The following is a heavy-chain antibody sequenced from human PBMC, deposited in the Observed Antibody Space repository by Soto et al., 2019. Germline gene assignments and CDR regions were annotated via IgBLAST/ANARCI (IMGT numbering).Heavy chain of an antibody. CDR3: ARLQMTTVTPYFDY. CDR1: GFTFSSYS. Sequence: GGSLRLSCAASGFTFSSYSMNWVRQAPGKGLEWVSYISSSSSTIYYADSVKGRFTISRDNAKNSLYLQMNSLRAEDTAVYYCARLQMTTVTPYFDYWGQGTLVTVSS. CDR2: ISSSSSTI. J-gene: IGHJ4*02. D-gene: IGHD4-17*01. V-gene: IGHV3-48*01.